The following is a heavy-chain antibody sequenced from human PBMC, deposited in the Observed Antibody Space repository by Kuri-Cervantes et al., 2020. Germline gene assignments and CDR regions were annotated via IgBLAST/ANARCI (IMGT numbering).Heavy chain of an antibody. V-gene: IGHV3-48*01. Sequence: GGSLRLSCAASGFTFSSYTMSWVRQGPGKGLEWVSSISSGSTTVNYADSVKGRFTISRANADNSLYLRLNSLRVEDTAVYYCARTYEYTSGWFRFDLWGQGTLVTVSS. J-gene: IGHJ4*02. CDR3: ARTYEYTSGWFRFDL. CDR1: GFTFSSYT. CDR2: ISSGSTTV. D-gene: IGHD3-22*01.